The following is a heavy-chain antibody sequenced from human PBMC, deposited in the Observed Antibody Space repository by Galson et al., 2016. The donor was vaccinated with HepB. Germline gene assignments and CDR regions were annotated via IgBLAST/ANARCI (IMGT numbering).Heavy chain of an antibody. D-gene: IGHD2-2*01. CDR1: GYTFTYYF. V-gene: IGHV1-2*06. CDR2: INPKSGDT. CDR3: VRTYCSGIRCFPDAFDI. Sequence: SVKVSCKASGYTFTYYFMHWVRLAPGQGLEWMGRINPKSGDTKYAQKFQCRVTMTRDTSTSTAFMDLSSLRSDDTALYYCVRTYCSGIRCFPDAFDIWGQGTMVTVSS. J-gene: IGHJ3*02.